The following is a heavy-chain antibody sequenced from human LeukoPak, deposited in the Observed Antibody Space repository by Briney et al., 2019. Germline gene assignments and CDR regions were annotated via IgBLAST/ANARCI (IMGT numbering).Heavy chain of an antibody. J-gene: IGHJ2*01. Sequence: ETLSLTCTVSGGSISSSSYYWGWIRQPPGKGLEWVANIKQDGREKYYVDSVKGRFTISRDNAKNSLYLQMNSLRAEDTAVYYCARAWIGYTYGRNRPLCFFDLWGRGTLVTVSS. D-gene: IGHD5-18*01. CDR1: GGSISSSSYY. CDR2: IKQDGREK. CDR3: ARAWIGYTYGRNRPLCFFDL. V-gene: IGHV3-7*01.